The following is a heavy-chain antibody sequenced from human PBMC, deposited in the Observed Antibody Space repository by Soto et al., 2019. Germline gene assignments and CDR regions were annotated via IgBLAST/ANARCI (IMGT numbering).Heavy chain of an antibody. D-gene: IGHD6-13*01. J-gene: IGHJ6*03. CDR1: GGSISSGGYY. CDR3: ARDWESSSSSYMDV. CDR2: IYYSGST. Sequence: QVQLQESGPGLVKPSQTLSLTCTVSGGSISSGGYYWSWIRQHPGKGLEWIGYIYYSGSTYYNPSLKSRVTISVDTSKNQFSLKLSSVTPADTAVYYCARDWESSSSSYMDVWGKGTTVTVSS. V-gene: IGHV4-31*03.